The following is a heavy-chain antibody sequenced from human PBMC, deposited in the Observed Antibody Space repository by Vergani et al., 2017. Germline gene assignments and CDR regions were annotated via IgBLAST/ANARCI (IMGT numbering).Heavy chain of an antibody. CDR2: IDYSGST. D-gene: IGHD2-2*02. J-gene: IGHJ5*02. CDR1: GGSISSSSYY. Sequence: QLQLQESGPGLVKPSETLSLTCTVSGGSISSSSYYWGWIRQPPGKGLEWIGSIDYSGSTYYNPSLKSRVTISVDTSNDQFSLKLSSVTAADAAVYYCAGHGGYCSSTSCYSGNWFDPWGQGTLVTVSS. V-gene: IGHV4-39*01. CDR3: AGHGGYCSSTSCYSGNWFDP.